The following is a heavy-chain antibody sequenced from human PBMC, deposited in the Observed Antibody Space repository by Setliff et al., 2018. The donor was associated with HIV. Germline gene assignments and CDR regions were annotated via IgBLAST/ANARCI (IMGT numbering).Heavy chain of an antibody. Sequence: GGSLRLSCAASGFTFTSYWMSWVRQAPGKGLEWVANIKQDGTETNYVDSVKGRFTISRDNSKNALYLQMNSLRAEDTAVYYCARELQWFRYSGREEDYWGQGTMVTVSS. D-gene: IGHD1-26*01. CDR3: ARELQWFRYSGREEDY. CDR1: GFTFTSYW. J-gene: IGHJ4*02. CDR2: IKQDGTET. V-gene: IGHV3-7*01.